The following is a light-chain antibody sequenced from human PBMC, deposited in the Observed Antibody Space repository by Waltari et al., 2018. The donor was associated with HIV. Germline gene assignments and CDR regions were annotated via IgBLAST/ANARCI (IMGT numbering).Light chain of an antibody. CDR3: SSFAGTHKL. J-gene: IGLJ2*01. CDR2: EVT. Sequence: QSALTQSPSASGSPGQSVNISCTGSNGDISDYNYFSWYQQHSDRPPKLIIFEVTKRPSGGPDRFSGSKSGNTASLFVSGLQPEDEATYFCSSFAGTHKLFGGGTKLTVL. CDR1: NGDISDYNY. V-gene: IGLV2-8*01.